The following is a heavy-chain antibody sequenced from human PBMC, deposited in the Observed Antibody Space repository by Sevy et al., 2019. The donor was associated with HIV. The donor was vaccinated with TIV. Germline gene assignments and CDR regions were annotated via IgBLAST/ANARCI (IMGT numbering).Heavy chain of an antibody. D-gene: IGHD3-22*01. Sequence: GGSLRLSCAASGFTFSSYAVSWVRQAPGKGLEWVSAISGSGGSTYYADSVKGRFTISRDNSKNTLYLQMNSLRAEDTAVYYCAKDGSAYDSSGDYSFDYWGQGTLVTVSS. J-gene: IGHJ4*02. CDR1: GFTFSSYA. CDR2: ISGSGGST. CDR3: AKDGSAYDSSGDYSFDY. V-gene: IGHV3-23*01.